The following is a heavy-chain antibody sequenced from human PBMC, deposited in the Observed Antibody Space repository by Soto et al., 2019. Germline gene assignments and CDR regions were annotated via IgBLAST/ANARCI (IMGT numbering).Heavy chain of an antibody. CDR2: IIPIFGTA. J-gene: IGHJ4*02. V-gene: IGHV1-69*13. CDR3: ARVGGYSYGYGY. CDR1: GGTFSSYA. D-gene: IGHD5-18*01. Sequence: GASVKVSCKASGGTFSSYAISWVRQAPGQGREWMGGIIPIFGTANYAQKFQGRVTITADESTSTADIELSSLRSEDTAVYYCARVGGYSYGYGYXGQGTLVTVSS.